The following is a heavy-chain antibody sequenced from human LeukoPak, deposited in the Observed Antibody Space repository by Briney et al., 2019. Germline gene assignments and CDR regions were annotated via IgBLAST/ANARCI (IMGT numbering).Heavy chain of an antibody. V-gene: IGHV4-59*08. CDR3: ASSYFYDGNRYFDY. D-gene: IGHD3-22*01. CDR1: GGSITSYY. J-gene: IGHJ4*02. Sequence: SETLSLTCTVSGGSITSYYRNWIRQAPGKGLEWIGYIYYTGSTNSNPSLKSRVNIALDTSKNQFSLKLSSATAADTGIYYCASSYFYDGNRYFDYWGQGALVTVSS. CDR2: IYYTGST.